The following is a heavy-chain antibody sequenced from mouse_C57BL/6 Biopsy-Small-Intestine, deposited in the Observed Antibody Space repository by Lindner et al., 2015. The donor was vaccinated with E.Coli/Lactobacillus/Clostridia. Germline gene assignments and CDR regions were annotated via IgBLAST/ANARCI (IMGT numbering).Heavy chain of an antibody. CDR1: GGTFSNYA. J-gene: IGHJ4*01. CDR2: IIPMFGTA. Sequence: SVKVSCKASGGTFSNYAISWVRQAPGQGFERMGGIIPMFGTANYAQKFQGRVTITADESTSTAYMELSSLRSEDTAVYYCSRRFRMGGGYYYAMDVWGQGTTVTVSS. V-gene: IGHV1-81*01. D-gene: IGHD2-3*01. CDR3: SRRFRMGGGYYYAMDV.